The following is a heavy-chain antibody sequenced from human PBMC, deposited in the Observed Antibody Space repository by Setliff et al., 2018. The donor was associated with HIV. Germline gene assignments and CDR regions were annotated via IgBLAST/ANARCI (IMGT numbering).Heavy chain of an antibody. CDR2: IIPIFGTA. J-gene: IGHJ4*02. CDR3: ARALYSGLSGSYMGLGY. CDR1: GGTFSGYA. D-gene: IGHD3-10*01. V-gene: IGHV1-69*13. Sequence: ASVKVSCKASGGTFSGYAISWVRQAPGQGLELMGGIIPIFGTANYAQKFQGRVTITADESTSTAYMELSSLRSEDTAVYYCARALYSGLSGSYMGLGYWGQGTLVTV.